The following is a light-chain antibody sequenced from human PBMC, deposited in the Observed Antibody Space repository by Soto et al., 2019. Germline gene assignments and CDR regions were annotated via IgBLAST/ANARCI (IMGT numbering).Light chain of an antibody. Sequence: DIQMTQSPSSLSAYLGDRVTITCRASQGISTYLAWYQQKQGRLPKLLLFGASTLQSGVPARFSGSGSGTLFTLTINGLLPEDVATYSCHKYDRAPFTFGPGTKGDFK. CDR3: HKYDRAPFT. CDR1: QGISTY. J-gene: IGKJ3*01. CDR2: GAS. V-gene: IGKV1-27*01.